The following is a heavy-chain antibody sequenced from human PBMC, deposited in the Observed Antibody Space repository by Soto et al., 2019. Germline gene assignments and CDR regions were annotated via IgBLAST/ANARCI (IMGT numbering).Heavy chain of an antibody. J-gene: IGHJ5*02. V-gene: IGHV4-30-2*01. CDR3: ARNQKVTGTTWFDP. CDR2: IYHSGRT. D-gene: IGHD1-7*01. Sequence: QLQLQESGSGLVKPSQTLSLTCAVSGGSISSGGYSWSWIRQPPGKGLEWIGYIYHSGRTYYNPSLKSRGTISVDRSKNQFSLKLSSVTAADTAVYYCARNQKVTGTTWFDPWGQGTLVTVSS. CDR1: GGSISSGGYS.